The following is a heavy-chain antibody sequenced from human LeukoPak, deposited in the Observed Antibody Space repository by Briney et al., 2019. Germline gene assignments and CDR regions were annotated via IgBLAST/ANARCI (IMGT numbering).Heavy chain of an antibody. D-gene: IGHD3-10*01. V-gene: IGHV1-69*04. J-gene: IGHJ6*02. CDR2: IIPILGIA. Sequence: SVKVSCKASGGTFSSYAISWVRQAPGQGLAWMGMIIPILGIANYAQKFQGRVTITADKSTSTAYMELSSLRSEDTAVYYCAREGVSGSYHNYYYGMDVWGQGTTVTVSS. CDR1: GGTFSSYA. CDR3: AREGVSGSYHNYYYGMDV.